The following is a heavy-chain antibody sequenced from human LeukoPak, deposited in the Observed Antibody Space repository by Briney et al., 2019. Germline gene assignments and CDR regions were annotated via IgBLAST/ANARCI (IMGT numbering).Heavy chain of an antibody. CDR1: GGSISSSSYY. D-gene: IGHD6-13*01. CDR2: IYYSGST. V-gene: IGHV4-39*07. Sequence: SETLSLTCTVSGGSISSSSYYWGWIRQPPGKGLEWIGSIYYSGSTYYNPSLKSRVTISVDTSKNQFSLKLSSVTAADTAVYYCAKGIAAAGYNYYYYYMDVWGKGTTVTVSS. J-gene: IGHJ6*03. CDR3: AKGIAAAGYNYYYYYMDV.